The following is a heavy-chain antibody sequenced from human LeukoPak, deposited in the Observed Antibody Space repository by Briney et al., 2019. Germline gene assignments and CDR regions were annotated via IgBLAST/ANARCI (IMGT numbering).Heavy chain of an antibody. CDR3: ARVFGGNSLDF. Sequence: NSSETLSLTCKVSLVSINNYYWSWLRQAVGKGLEWIGRIHTSGTTYYSPSLKTRVTMSIDTSKNQFSLQLSAVSAADTAIYYCARVFGGNSLDFWGQGTLVAVSS. CDR1: LVSINNYY. D-gene: IGHD1-26*01. V-gene: IGHV4-4*07. J-gene: IGHJ4*02. CDR2: IHTSGTT.